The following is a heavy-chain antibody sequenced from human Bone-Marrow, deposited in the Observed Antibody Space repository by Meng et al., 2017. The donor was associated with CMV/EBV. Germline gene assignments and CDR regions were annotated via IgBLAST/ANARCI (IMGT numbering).Heavy chain of an antibody. J-gene: IGHJ4*02. CDR3: ARLISGYDSS. CDR1: GFTFSSYA. V-gene: IGHV3-30*04. D-gene: IGHD5-12*01. CDR2: ISYDGSNK. Sequence: GGSLRLSCAASGFTFSSYAMHWVRQAPGKGLEWVAVISYDGSNKYYADSVKGRFTISRDNSKNTLYLQMNSLRAEDTAVYYCARLISGYDSSWGQGTLVTVSS.